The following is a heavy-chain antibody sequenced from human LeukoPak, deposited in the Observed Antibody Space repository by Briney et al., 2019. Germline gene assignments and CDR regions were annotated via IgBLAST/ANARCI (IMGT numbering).Heavy chain of an antibody. CDR2: SYSDSNT. D-gene: IGHD1-14*01. J-gene: IGHJ3*02. V-gene: IGHV3-53*01. CDR3: VRKNRDFNAAFDI. CDR1: GFTVSNNY. Sequence: GGSLRLSCAASGFTVSNNYMSWVRQAPGKGLEWVSISYSDSNTNYADSVKGRFTISRDTSQNTLSLQMYSLRAEDTAVYYCVRKNRDFNAAFDIWGQGTVVTVSS.